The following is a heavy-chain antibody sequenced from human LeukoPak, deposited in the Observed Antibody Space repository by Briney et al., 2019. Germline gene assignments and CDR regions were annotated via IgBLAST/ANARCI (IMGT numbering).Heavy chain of an antibody. V-gene: IGHV4-38-2*02. J-gene: IGHJ4*02. Sequence: SETLSLTCTVSAYSISSGYYWGWIRQPPGKGLEWIGSIYHSGNTYYNPSLKSRVTMSVDTSKNQFSLNLRSVTAADTAVYYCAKVIVGAGFDFWGQGALVTVSS. D-gene: IGHD1-26*01. CDR1: AYSISSGYY. CDR2: IYHSGNT. CDR3: AKVIVGAGFDF.